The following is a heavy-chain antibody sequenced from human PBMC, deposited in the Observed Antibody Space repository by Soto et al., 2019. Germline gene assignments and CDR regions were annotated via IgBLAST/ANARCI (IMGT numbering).Heavy chain of an antibody. CDR2: INSDGSST. CDR3: ARERLSYFDWTLDY. J-gene: IGHJ4*02. CDR1: GFTFSSYW. V-gene: IGHV3-74*01. Sequence: GGSLRLSCAASGFTFSSYWMHWVRQAPGKGLVWVSRINSDGSSTSYANSVKGRFTISRDNAKNTLYLQMNSLRAEDTAVYYCARERLSYFDWTLDYWGQGTLVTVSS. D-gene: IGHD3-9*01.